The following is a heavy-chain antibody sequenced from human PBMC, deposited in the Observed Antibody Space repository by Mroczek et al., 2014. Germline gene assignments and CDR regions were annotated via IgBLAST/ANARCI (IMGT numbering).Heavy chain of an antibody. Sequence: QVQLQESGPGLVKPSETLSLTCTVSGGSISSSSYYWGWIRQPPGKGLEWIGSIYYSGSTYYNPSLKSRVTISVDTSKNQFSLKLSSVTAADTAVYYCARLTTHSNDYFDYWGQGTLVTVSS. CDR2: IYYSGST. V-gene: IGHV4-39*01. D-gene: IGHD4-11*01. J-gene: IGHJ4*02. CDR3: ARLTTHSNDYFDY. CDR1: GGSISSSSYY.